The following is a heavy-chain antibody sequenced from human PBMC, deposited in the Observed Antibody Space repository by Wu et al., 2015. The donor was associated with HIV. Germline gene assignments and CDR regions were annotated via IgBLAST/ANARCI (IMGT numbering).Heavy chain of an antibody. CDR3: ARANSGDSLGYFDY. J-gene: IGHJ4*02. Sequence: QVRLLQSGREVKKPGSVDESTLARLLETPSATIISTGCAMSLDKGVEWMGGVIPIFGTTSYAQKFQGRVTINTDESTSTAYMELSSLRSEDTALYYCARANSGDSLGYFDYWGQGTLVTVSS. D-gene: IGHD5-18*01. CDR1: ETPSATI. V-gene: IGHV1-69*05. CDR2: VIPIFGTT.